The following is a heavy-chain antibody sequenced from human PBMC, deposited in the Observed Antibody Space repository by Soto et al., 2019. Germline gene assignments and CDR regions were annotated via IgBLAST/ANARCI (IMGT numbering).Heavy chain of an antibody. CDR2: ISPIFGTA. J-gene: IGHJ6*02. V-gene: IGHV1-69*01. Sequence: VQLVQSGAEVKKPGSSVKLSCKASGGTFNRYTISWVRQAPGQGLEWMGGISPIFGTANYGQKFQGRAAIIADESTSAAYMELRSLRSEDTAVYYCALWGFRDGNNSKYNYSGMDVWGQGTTVTVSS. CDR3: ALWGFRDGNNSKYNYSGMDV. D-gene: IGHD1-1*01. CDR1: GGTFNRYT.